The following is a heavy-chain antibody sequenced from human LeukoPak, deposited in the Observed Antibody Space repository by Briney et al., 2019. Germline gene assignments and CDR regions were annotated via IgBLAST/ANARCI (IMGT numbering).Heavy chain of an antibody. CDR3: ARESRQWLVLGGVDY. CDR2: ISSSSSTI. D-gene: IGHD6-19*01. Sequence: PGESLRLSCAASGFTFSSYSMNWVRQAPGKGLEWVSYISSSSSTIYYADSVKGRFTISRDNAKNSLYLQMNSLRAEDTAVYYCARESRQWLVLGGVDYWGQGTLVTVSS. CDR1: GFTFSSYS. J-gene: IGHJ4*02. V-gene: IGHV3-48*04.